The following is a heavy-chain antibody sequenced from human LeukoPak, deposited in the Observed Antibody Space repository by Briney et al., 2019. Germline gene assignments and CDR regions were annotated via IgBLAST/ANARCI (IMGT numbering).Heavy chain of an antibody. CDR3: ARGTMTTVTYYFDY. CDR2: IYYSGTT. Sequence: SETLSLTCTVSGGSITSYYWSWIRQPPGKGLEWIGSIYYSGTTNYNPSLKSRVTISVDTSKNQFSPKLSSVTAADTAVYYCARGTMTTVTYYFDYWGQGTLVTVSS. CDR1: GGSITSYY. D-gene: IGHD4-17*01. J-gene: IGHJ4*02. V-gene: IGHV4-59*12.